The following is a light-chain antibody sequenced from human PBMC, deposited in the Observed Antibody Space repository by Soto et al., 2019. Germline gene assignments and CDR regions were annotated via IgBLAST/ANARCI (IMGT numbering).Light chain of an antibody. CDR1: QSISSW. V-gene: IGKV1-5*01. J-gene: IGKJ1*01. CDR2: DAS. CDR3: QEYNTYPWT. Sequence: DIQMTQSPATLSASEGDRVTITCRASQSISSWLAWYQQKPGKVPKLLIDDASSLESGVPSRFSGSGSGTEFTLTISSLQADDFANYYCQEYNTYPWTYCQGTRVEIK.